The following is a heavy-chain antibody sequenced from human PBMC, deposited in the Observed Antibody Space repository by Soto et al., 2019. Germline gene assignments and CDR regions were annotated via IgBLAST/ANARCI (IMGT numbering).Heavy chain of an antibody. V-gene: IGHV1-24*01. CDR2: FDPEDGET. Sequence: GASVKVSCKVSGYTLTELSMHWVRQAPGKGLEWMGGFDPEDGETTYAQKFQGRVTMTEDTSTDTAYMELSSLRSEDTAVYYCATAPKTVAAKDAFDIWGQGTMVTVSS. CDR3: ATAPKTVAAKDAFDI. D-gene: IGHD2-15*01. J-gene: IGHJ3*02. CDR1: GYTLTELS.